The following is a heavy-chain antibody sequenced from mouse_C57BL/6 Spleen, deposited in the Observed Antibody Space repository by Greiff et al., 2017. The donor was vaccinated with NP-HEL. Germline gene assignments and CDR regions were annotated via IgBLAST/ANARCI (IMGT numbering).Heavy chain of an antibody. V-gene: IGHV1-15*01. D-gene: IGHD1-1*01. Sequence: VQLQQSGAELVRPGASVTLSCKASGYTFTDYEMHWVKQTPVHGLEWIGAIDPETGGTAYNQKFKGKAILTADKSSSTAYMELRSLTSEDYAVYYCTRRDTTEGYWGQGTTLTVSS. J-gene: IGHJ2*01. CDR1: GYTFTDYE. CDR2: IDPETGGT. CDR3: TRRDTTEGY.